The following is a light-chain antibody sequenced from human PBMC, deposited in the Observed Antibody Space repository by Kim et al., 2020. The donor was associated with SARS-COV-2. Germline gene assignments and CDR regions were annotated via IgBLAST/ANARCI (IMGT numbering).Light chain of an antibody. J-gene: IGLJ2*01. CDR3: AAWDDTLNGVI. CDR2: DND. CDR1: YSNFGSIA. Sequence: HRVTIFCSGRYSNFGSIAVNWYQQYPGTATKLLFYDNDQRPSGVTDRFSVSKSGTSASLAISGLQSEDEADYFCAAWDDTLNGVIFGGGTQLTVL. V-gene: IGLV1-44*01.